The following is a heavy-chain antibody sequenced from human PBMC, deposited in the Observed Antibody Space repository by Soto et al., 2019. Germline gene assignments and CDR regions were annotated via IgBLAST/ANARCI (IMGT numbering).Heavy chain of an antibody. D-gene: IGHD3-22*01. CDR1: GFTFSSYG. Sequence: QVQLVESGGGVVQPGRSLRLSCAASGFTFSSYGMHWVRQAPGKGLGWVAVIWYDGSNKYYADSVKGRFTISRDNSKNTLYLQMNSLRAEDTAVYYCAGALESSGTSPLDYWGLGTLVTVSS. CDR2: IWYDGSNK. CDR3: AGALESSGTSPLDY. J-gene: IGHJ4*02. V-gene: IGHV3-33*01.